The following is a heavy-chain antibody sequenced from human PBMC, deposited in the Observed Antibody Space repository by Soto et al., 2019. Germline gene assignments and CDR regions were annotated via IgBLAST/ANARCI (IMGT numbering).Heavy chain of an antibody. V-gene: IGHV1-69*13. Sequence: VASVKVSCKASGGTFSSYAISWVRQAPGQGLEWMGGIIPIFGTANYAQKFQGRVTITADESTSTAYMELSSLRSEDTAVYYCAGGSYYYDSSGYYFDYWGQGTLVTSPQ. J-gene: IGHJ4*02. D-gene: IGHD3-22*01. CDR2: IIPIFGTA. CDR1: GGTFSSYA. CDR3: AGGSYYYDSSGYYFDY.